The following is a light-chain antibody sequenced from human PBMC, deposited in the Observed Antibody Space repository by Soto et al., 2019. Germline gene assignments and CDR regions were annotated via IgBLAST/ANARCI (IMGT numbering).Light chain of an antibody. CDR2: GAS. CDR3: QQYGSVPLT. V-gene: IGKV3-20*01. Sequence: EIVLTQSPGTLSLSPGERATLSCRASQSVSTSYLAWYQQKPGQAPRLLIYGASSRATGIPDRFSGSGSGADFPRTISRLEPDDFAVYYCQQYGSVPLTFGGGTKVEIK. CDR1: QSVSTSY. J-gene: IGKJ4*01.